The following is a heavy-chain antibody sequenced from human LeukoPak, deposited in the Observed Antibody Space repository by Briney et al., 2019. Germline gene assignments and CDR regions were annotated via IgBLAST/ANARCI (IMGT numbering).Heavy chain of an antibody. J-gene: IGHJ6*02. CDR2: IYYSGST. V-gene: IGHV4-59*01. CDR1: GGSISSYY. Sequence: PSETLSLTCTVSGGSISSYYWSWIRQPPGKGLEGIGYIYYSGSTNYNPSPKSRVTISVDTSKNQFSLKLSSVTAADTAVYYCARDKHEYYYGPGSYYRYGMDVWGQGTTVTVSS. D-gene: IGHD3-10*01. CDR3: ARDKHEYYYGPGSYYRYGMDV.